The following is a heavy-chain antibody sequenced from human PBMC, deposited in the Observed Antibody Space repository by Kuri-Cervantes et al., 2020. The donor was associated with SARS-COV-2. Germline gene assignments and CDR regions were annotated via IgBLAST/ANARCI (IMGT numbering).Heavy chain of an antibody. CDR3: TTVLLGAHDH. V-gene: IGHV3-66*03. CDR1: GFTVSSNY. CDR2: IYSCGST. D-gene: IGHD3-16*01. J-gene: IGHJ4*02. Sequence: GGSLRLSCAASGFTVSSNYMSWVRQAPGKGLEWVSVIYSCGSTYYADSVKGRFTIFRDNSKNTLYLQMSSLRAEDTAVYYCTTVLLGAHDHWGQGTLVTVSS.